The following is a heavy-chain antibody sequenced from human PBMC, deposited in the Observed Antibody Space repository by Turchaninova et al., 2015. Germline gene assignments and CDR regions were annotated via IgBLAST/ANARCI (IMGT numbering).Heavy chain of an antibody. CDR2: IYYSGST. CDR3: ARGYCSSTSCWYWYFDL. D-gene: IGHD2-2*01. J-gene: IGHJ2*01. V-gene: IGHV4-39*07. CDR1: GGPISSGSFY. Sequence: QLQLPESGPGLVKPSETLSLTGTVSGGPISSGSFYWGWIRQPPGAGLEWIGTIYYSGSTYYNPYLKSRVTVSVDTSKNQFSLRLSSVTAADTAVYYCARGYCSSTSCWYWYFDLWGRGTLVTVSS.